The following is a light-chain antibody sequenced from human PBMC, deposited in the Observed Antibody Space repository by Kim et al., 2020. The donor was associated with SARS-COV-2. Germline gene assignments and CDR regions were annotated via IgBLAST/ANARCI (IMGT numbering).Light chain of an antibody. J-gene: IGKJ5*01. Sequence: SLAPCERVTRSCRSSQSVVVWLGWYQQKPGQSPRLLIYDATNRATGVPARFSGSGSGTDFTLTISSLEPDDFAVYYCQQRRSWITFGQGTRLEIK. CDR2: DAT. CDR1: QSVVVW. V-gene: IGKV3-11*01. CDR3: QQRRSWIT.